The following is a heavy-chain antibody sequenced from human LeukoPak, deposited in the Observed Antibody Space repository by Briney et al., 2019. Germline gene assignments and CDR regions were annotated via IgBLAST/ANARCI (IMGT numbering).Heavy chain of an antibody. D-gene: IGHD3-10*01. CDR1: GGSISSYY. CDR3: ATTRREDGSGSFDY. J-gene: IGHJ4*02. CDR2: IYYSGST. Sequence: SETLSLTCTVSGGSISSYYWSWIRQPPGKGLEWIGYIYYSGSTNYNPSLKSRVTISVDTSKNQFSLKLSSVTAADTAVYYCATTRREDGSGSFDYWGQGTLVNVYS. V-gene: IGHV4-59*08.